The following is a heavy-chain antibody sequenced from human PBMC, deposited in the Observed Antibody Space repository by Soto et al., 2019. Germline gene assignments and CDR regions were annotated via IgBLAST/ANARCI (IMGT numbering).Heavy chain of an antibody. J-gene: IGHJ2*01. V-gene: IGHV3-30-3*01. CDR3: ARYQGHSYGLYWYFDL. Sequence: QVQLVESGGGVVQPGRSLRLSCAASGFTFSSYAMHWVRQAPGKGLEWVAVISYDGSNKYYADSVKGRFTIARDNSNNTLYLQMNSLRDEDTAVYYCARYQGHSYGLYWYFDLWGRGTLVTVSS. D-gene: IGHD5-18*01. CDR2: ISYDGSNK. CDR1: GFTFSSYA.